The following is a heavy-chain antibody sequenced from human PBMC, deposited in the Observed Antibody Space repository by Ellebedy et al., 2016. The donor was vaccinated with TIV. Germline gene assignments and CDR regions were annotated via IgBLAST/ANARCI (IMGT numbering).Heavy chain of an antibody. CDR2: IDPSDSYT. Sequence: GGSLRLXXKGSGYNFPTYWISWVRKMHGKGLEWMGRIDPSDSYTNYSPSFQGHVTISADKSTSTVHLQWNSLKASDTAVYYCAKSSGFCSGGSCYPFDFWGQGTLVTVSS. V-gene: IGHV5-10-1*01. J-gene: IGHJ4*02. CDR3: AKSSGFCSGGSCYPFDF. D-gene: IGHD2-15*01. CDR1: GYNFPTYW.